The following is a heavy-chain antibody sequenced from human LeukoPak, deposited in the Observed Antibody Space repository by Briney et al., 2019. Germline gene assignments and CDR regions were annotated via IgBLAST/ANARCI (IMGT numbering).Heavy chain of an antibody. Sequence: PSETLSLTCAVYGGSFSGYYWSWTRQPPGKGLEWIGEINHSGSTNYNPSLKSRVTISVDTSKNQFSLKLSSVTAADTAVYYCARGRIVVVPAAIRYYYGMDVWGQGTTVTVSS. CDR2: INHSGST. CDR1: GGSFSGYY. CDR3: ARGRIVVVPAAIRYYYGMDV. J-gene: IGHJ6*02. D-gene: IGHD2-2*01. V-gene: IGHV4-34*01.